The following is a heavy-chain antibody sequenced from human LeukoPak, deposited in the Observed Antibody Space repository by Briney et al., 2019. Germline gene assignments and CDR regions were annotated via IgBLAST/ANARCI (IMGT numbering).Heavy chain of an antibody. Sequence: GGSLRLSCAASGFTFSTYWMSWARGAPGRGGEWVANIPQDENEKLCVDSVRGRFTISRDNAKNSLYLQMNSLRAEDTAVYYCARGDKFSGDYWGQGTLVTVSS. D-gene: IGHD2-15*01. CDR3: ARGDKFSGDY. J-gene: IGHJ4*02. CDR2: IPQDENEK. CDR1: GFTFSTYW. V-gene: IGHV3-7*04.